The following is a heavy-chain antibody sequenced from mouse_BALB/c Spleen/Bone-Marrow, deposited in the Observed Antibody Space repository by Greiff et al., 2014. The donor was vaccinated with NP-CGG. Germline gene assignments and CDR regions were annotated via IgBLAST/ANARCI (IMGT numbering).Heavy chain of an antibody. CDR1: GYTFTSYW. J-gene: IGHJ4*01. CDR3: ARYYYAMDY. V-gene: IGHV1-87*01. CDR2: IYPGDGDT. Sequence: VQRVESGAELARPGASVKLSCKASGYTFTSYWMQWVKQRPGQGLEWIGAIYPGDGDTRYTQKFKGKATLTADKSSSTAYMQLSSLASEDSAVYYCARYYYAMDYWGQGTSVTVSS.